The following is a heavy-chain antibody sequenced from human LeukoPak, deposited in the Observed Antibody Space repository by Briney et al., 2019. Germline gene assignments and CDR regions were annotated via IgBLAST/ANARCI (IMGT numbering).Heavy chain of an antibody. CDR3: ARDSRGIVGAKNYAFDM. J-gene: IGHJ3*02. V-gene: IGHV3-11*05. Sequence: GGSLRLSGAASGFTFSDYYMSWIRQAPGKGLEWVSYISSSSSYTNYADSVKGRFTISRVNAKNSLHLQMNSLRAEDTAVYYCARDSRGIVGAKNYAFDMWGQGTMLTVSS. CDR1: GFTFSDYY. D-gene: IGHD1-26*01. CDR2: ISSSSSYT.